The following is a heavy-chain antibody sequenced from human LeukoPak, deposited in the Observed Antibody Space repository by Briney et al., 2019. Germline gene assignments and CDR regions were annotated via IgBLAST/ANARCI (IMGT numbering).Heavy chain of an antibody. V-gene: IGHV3-30-3*01. Sequence: SGGSLRLSCAASGFTFSSYAMHWVRQAPGKGLEWVAVISYDGSNKYYADSVKGRFTISRDNSKNTLYLQMNSLRAEDTAVYYCEISSSSLDYWGQGTLVTVSS. CDR1: GFTFSSYA. CDR2: ISYDGSNK. D-gene: IGHD6-6*01. CDR3: EISSSSLDY. J-gene: IGHJ4*02.